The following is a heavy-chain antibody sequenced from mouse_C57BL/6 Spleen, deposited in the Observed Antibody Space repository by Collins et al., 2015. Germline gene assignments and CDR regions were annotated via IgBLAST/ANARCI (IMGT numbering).Heavy chain of an antibody. D-gene: IGHD2-10*01. V-gene: IGHV1-75*01. J-gene: IGHJ4*01. CDR2: IFPGSANS. CDR1: GYTFTDYY. CDR3: ARTPSYFYTMDY. Sequence: QVQLQQSGPELVKPGASVKISCKASGYTFTDYYINWVKQRPGQGLEWIGWIFPGSANSYYNGKFKGKATLTVDKSSSTAYMLLSSLTSEDSAVYFCARTPSYFYTMDYWGQGTSVTVSS.